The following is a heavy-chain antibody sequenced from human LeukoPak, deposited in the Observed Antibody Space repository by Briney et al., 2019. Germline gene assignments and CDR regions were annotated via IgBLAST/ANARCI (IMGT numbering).Heavy chain of an antibody. CDR1: GGSISSGDYY. J-gene: IGHJ3*02. CDR2: IYYSGST. D-gene: IGHD1-26*01. Sequence: PSQTLSLTCTVSGGSISSGDYYWSWIRQPPGKGLAWIAYIYYSGSTNYNPSLKSRVTISVDTSKNQFSLKLSSVTAADTAVYYCARRTENTIEGATTIRTVNAFDIWGQGTMVTVSS. V-gene: IGHV4-30-4*01. CDR3: ARRTENTIEGATTIRTVNAFDI.